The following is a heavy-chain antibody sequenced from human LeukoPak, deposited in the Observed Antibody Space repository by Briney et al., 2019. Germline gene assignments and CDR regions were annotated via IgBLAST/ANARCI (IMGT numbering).Heavy chain of an antibody. D-gene: IGHD3-22*01. V-gene: IGHV1-3*01. CDR1: GYTFTSYG. Sequence: GASVKVSCKASGYTFTSYGISWVRQAPGQRLEWMGWINAGNGNTKYSQKFQGRVTITRDTSASTAYMELSSLRSEDTAVYYCARDLSSGSFDYWGQGTLVTVSS. CDR2: INAGNGNT. J-gene: IGHJ4*02. CDR3: ARDLSSGSFDY.